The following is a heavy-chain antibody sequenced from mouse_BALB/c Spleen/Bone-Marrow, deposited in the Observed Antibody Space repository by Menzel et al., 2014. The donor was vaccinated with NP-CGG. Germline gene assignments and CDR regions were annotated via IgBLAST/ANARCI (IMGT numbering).Heavy chain of an antibody. CDR1: EFSLSSYG. D-gene: IGHD1-1*01. CDR2: IWAGGSI. J-gene: IGHJ4*01. CDR3: AREGRGSYGSSGYAMDY. Sequence: QVQLQQSGPGLVAPSQSLSITCTVSEFSLSSYGVHWVRQPPGKGLEWLGVIWAGGSINYNSALMPRLSISKDNSKSQVFLKMKRLQNDDTAMYYCAREGRGSYGSSGYAMDYWGQGTSVTVSS. V-gene: IGHV2-9*02.